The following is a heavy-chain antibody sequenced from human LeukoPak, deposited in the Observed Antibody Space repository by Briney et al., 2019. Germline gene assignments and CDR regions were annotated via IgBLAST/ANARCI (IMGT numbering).Heavy chain of an antibody. CDR3: ARGPHWDPHFDY. CDR1: GYTFTVYY. Sequence: VASVKVSCKASGYTFTVYYMHWVRQAPGQGLEWMGWINPNSGGTNSAQKFQGRVTMTRDTSISTAYMELTRLRSDDTAVYYCARGPHWDPHFDYWGQGTLVTVSS. D-gene: IGHD7-27*01. V-gene: IGHV1-2*02. J-gene: IGHJ4*02. CDR2: INPNSGGT.